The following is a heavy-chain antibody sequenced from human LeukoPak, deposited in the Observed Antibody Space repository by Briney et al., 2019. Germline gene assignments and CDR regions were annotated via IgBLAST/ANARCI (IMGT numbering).Heavy chain of an antibody. CDR3: TKDTLA. Sequence: GGSLRLSCAVSGFTFDDYAMHWVRQAPGKGLEWVSGISWNSDSVGYADSVKGRFTISRDNAKNSLYLQMNSLRAEDTAFYYCTKDTLAWGQGTMVTVSS. CDR1: GFTFDDYA. J-gene: IGHJ3*01. V-gene: IGHV3-9*01. CDR2: ISWNSDSV.